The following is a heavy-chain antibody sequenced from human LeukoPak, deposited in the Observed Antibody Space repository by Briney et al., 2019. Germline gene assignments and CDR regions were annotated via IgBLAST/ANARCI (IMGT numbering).Heavy chain of an antibody. CDR2: IWYDGSNK. D-gene: IGHD3-9*01. CDR1: GFTFSSYG. J-gene: IGHJ4*02. V-gene: IGHV3-33*01. Sequence: GRSLRLSCAASGFTFSSYGMHWVRQAPGKGLEWVAVIWYDGSNKYYADSVKGRFTISRDNSKNTLYLQMNSLRAEDTAVYYCARDAGRYFDWLGYWGQGTLVTVSS. CDR3: ARDAGRYFDWLGY.